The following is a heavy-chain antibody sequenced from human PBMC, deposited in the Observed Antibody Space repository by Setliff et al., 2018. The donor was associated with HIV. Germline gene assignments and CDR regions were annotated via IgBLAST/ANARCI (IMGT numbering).Heavy chain of an antibody. J-gene: IGHJ3*02. Sequence: TLSLTCAVSGYSISSGYYWGWIRQPPGKGLEWIGTIYHSGSTYYNPSLKSRVTISVDTSKNQFSLRLSSVTAADSAVYYCARRRETIVVVIGIPNWYDAFDIWGQGTMVTVSS. CDR1: GYSISSGYY. CDR2: IYHSGST. D-gene: IGHD2-21*01. CDR3: ARRRETIVVVIGIPNWYDAFDI. V-gene: IGHV4-38-2*01.